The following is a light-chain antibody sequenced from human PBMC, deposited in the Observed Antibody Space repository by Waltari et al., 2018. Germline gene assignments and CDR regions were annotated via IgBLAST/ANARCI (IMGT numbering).Light chain of an antibody. Sequence: DIQMTQSPSSLSASVGDRVTITCRASQSISSYLNWYQHKRGKAPKLLIYGASRLQSGVPSRFSGSGSGTDFTLTISTLQPEDFATYYCQQSYTTPLTFGGGTRVEIK. V-gene: IGKV1-39*01. J-gene: IGKJ4*01. CDR1: QSISSY. CDR3: QQSYTTPLT. CDR2: GAS.